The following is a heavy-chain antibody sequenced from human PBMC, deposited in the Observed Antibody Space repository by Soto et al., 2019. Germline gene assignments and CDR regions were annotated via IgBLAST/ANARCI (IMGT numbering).Heavy chain of an antibody. CDR1: GGTFSSYA. D-gene: IGHD4-17*01. J-gene: IGHJ6*02. Sequence: QVQLVQSGAEVKKPGSSVKVSCKASGGTFSSYAISWVRQAPGQGLEWMGGIIPIFGTANYAHKFQGRVTITADESTITAYVQLSSLRSEDTAVYYCAVTVTTHYGMDVLGQGTTVPVSS. V-gene: IGHV1-69*01. CDR2: IIPIFGTA. CDR3: AVTVTTHYGMDV.